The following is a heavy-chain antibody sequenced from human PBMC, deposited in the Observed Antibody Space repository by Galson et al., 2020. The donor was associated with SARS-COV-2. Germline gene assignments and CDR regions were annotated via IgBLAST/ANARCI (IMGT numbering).Heavy chain of an antibody. CDR1: GFSLSTSGVG. Sequence: SGPPLVKPTQTLTLTCTVSGFSLSTSGVGVAWFRQPPGKALEWLALIYWNDDKHYSPSLKSRLAITRDTSKNQVVLTVSNLDPVDTATYFCAHPYYYGSGTFFRKSLYYFDSWGQGVLVAVSS. CDR2: IYWNDDK. D-gene: IGHD3-10*01. J-gene: IGHJ4*02. CDR3: AHPYYYGSGTFFRKSLYYFDS. V-gene: IGHV2-5*01.